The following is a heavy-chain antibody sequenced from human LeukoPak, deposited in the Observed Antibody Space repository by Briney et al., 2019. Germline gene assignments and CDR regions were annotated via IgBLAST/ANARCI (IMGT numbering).Heavy chain of an antibody. V-gene: IGHV4-59*01. J-gene: IGHJ4*02. D-gene: IGHD3-9*01. Sequence: PSETLSLTCTVSGGSISSYYWSWIRQPPGKGLEWIGYIYYSGTTNYNPSLKSRVTISVDTSKNQFSLKLSSVTAADTAVYYCARVSGAYYDILTGYLPGYYFDYWGQGTLVTVSS. CDR3: ARVSGAYYDILTGYLPGYYFDY. CDR1: GGSISSYY. CDR2: IYYSGTT.